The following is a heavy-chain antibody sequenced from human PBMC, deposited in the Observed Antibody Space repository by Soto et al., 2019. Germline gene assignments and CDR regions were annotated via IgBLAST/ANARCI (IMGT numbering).Heavy chain of an antibody. CDR1: GFTFSSYA. Sequence: LRLSCVASGFTFSSYAMNWVRRAPGKGLEWVSTLTGSSDATYYADSVKGRFTISRGNSKNTLFLQMNSLRAEDTALYYCAKRGIVGATEFDSWGQGTLVTVSS. V-gene: IGHV3-23*01. J-gene: IGHJ4*02. CDR2: LTGSSDAT. D-gene: IGHD1-26*01. CDR3: AKRGIVGATEFDS.